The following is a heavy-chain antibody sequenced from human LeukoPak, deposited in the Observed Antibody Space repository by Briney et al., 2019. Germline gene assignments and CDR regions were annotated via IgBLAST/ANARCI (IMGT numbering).Heavy chain of an antibody. CDR2: ISGSGGST. V-gene: IGHV3-23*01. CDR3: AKTYGTVTTFTDDY. D-gene: IGHD4-11*01. J-gene: IGHJ4*02. Sequence: LPGGSLRLSCAASGFTFSSYAMSWVRQAPGKGLEWVSAISGSGGSTYYADSVKGRFTISRDNSKNTLYLQMNSLRAEDTAVYYCAKTYGTVTTFTDDYWGQGTLVTVSS. CDR1: GFTFSSYA.